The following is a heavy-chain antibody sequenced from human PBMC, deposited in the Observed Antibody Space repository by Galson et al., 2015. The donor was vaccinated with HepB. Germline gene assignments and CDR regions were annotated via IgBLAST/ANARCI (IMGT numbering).Heavy chain of an antibody. CDR2: ININTGNP. D-gene: IGHD4-17*01. CDR1: GYTFTSYA. V-gene: IGHV7-4-1*02. J-gene: IGHJ6*02. CDR3: ARDYLATVTPPRHYYYYGMDV. Sequence: SVKVSCKASGYTFTSYAMNWVRQAPGQGLEWMGWININTGNPTYAQGFTGRFVFSLDTSVSTAYLQISSLKAEDTAVYYCARDYLATVTPPRHYYYYGMDVWGQGTTVTVSS.